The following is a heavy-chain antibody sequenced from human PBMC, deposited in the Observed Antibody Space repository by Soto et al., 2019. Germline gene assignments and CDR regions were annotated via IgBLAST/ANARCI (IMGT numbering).Heavy chain of an antibody. CDR2: MSRDGVVK. CDR1: GFSFSAFI. Sequence: QVQLVESGGGVVQPGASLRLSCAASGFSFSAFIVHWIRQPPGKGLEWVAVMSRDGVVKFYADSVKSRFTISRDNSKSTLYLQMDSLSAEDTAIYYCARRYCRTVRCGGHDGFDIWGQGTMVTVSS. V-gene: IGHV3-30-3*01. D-gene: IGHD2-15*01. J-gene: IGHJ3*02. CDR3: ARRYCRTVRCGGHDGFDI.